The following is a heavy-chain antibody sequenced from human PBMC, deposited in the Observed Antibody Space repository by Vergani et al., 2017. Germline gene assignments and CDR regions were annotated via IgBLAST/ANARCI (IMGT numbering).Heavy chain of an antibody. CDR1: GFTFSSYA. Sequence: EVQLLESGGGLVQPGGSLRLSCAASGFTFSSYAMSWVRQAPGKGLEWVSAISGSGGSTYYADSVKGRFTISRDNSKNTLYLQMNSLRAEDTAVYYCARSPLPGVVIPPFDYWGQGTLVTVSS. CDR2: ISGSGGST. J-gene: IGHJ4*02. CDR3: ARSPLPGVVIPPFDY. D-gene: IGHD3-3*01. V-gene: IGHV3-23*01.